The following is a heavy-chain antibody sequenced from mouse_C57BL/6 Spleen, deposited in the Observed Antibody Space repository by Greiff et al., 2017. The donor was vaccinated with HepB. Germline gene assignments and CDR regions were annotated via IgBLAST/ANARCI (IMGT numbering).Heavy chain of an antibody. CDR1: GFNIKDDY. Sequence: VQLQQSGAELVRPGASVKLSCTASGFNIKDDYMHWVKQRPEQGLEWIGWIDPENGDTEYASKFQGKATITADTSSNTAYLQLSSRTSEDTAVYYCTTRDSSGYYYYAMDYWGQGTSVTVSS. J-gene: IGHJ4*01. V-gene: IGHV14-4*01. CDR3: TTRDSSGYYYYAMDY. D-gene: IGHD3-2*02. CDR2: IDPENGDT.